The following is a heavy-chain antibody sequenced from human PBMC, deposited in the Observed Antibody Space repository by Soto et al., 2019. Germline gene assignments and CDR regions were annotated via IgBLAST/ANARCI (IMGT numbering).Heavy chain of an antibody. V-gene: IGHV3-30-3*01. CDR1: GFTFSSYA. CDR2: ISYDGSNK. D-gene: IGHD4-4*01. J-gene: IGHJ2*01. Sequence: QVQLVESGGGVVQPGRSLRLSCAASGFTFSSYAMHWVRQAPGKGLEWVAVISYDGSNKYYADSVKGRFTISRDNSKDTLYLQMTSLRAEDTAVESCARPLWRNDYNWGYFDLWGRGTLVTVS. CDR3: ARPLWRNDYNWGYFDL.